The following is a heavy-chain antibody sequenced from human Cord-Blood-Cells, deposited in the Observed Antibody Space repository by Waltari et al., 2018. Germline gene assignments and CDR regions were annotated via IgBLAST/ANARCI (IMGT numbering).Heavy chain of an antibody. CDR3: ARGGSSWYFDY. Sequence: QVQLVQSGAEVKKPGSSVKVSCRASGATFSSYAIGRVRQAPGQGLEWMGGIIPIFGTANYAQKFQGRVTITADESTSTAYMELSSLRSEDTAVYYCARGGSSWYFDYWGQGTLVTVSS. D-gene: IGHD6-13*01. CDR1: GATFSSYA. V-gene: IGHV1-69*01. J-gene: IGHJ4*02. CDR2: IIPIFGTA.